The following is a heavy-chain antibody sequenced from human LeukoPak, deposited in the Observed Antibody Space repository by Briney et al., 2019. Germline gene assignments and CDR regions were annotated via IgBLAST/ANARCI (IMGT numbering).Heavy chain of an antibody. V-gene: IGHV3-23*01. J-gene: IGHJ4*02. CDR3: AKDRWGRDYFDY. CDR2: ISGSGGST. Sequence: PGGSLRLSCAASGFTFSSYAMSWVRQAPGKRLEWVSAISGSGGSTYYADSVKGRFTISRDNSKNTLYLQMNSLRAEDTAVYYCAKDRWGRDYFDYWGQGTLVTVSS. D-gene: IGHD4-23*01. CDR1: GFTFSSYA.